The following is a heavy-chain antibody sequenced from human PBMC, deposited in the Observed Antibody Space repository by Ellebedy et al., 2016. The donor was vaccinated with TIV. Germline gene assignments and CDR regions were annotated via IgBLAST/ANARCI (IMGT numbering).Heavy chain of an antibody. CDR1: GYNFTNYW. Sequence: PGGSLRLSCKGFGYNFTNYWINWVRQMPGKGLEWMGRIDPEDSYTEYSPSFQGHVTISAETSISTAYLQWRSLKASDTAIYFCARLAVGHSPDYWGQGILVTVSS. CDR3: ARLAVGHSPDY. CDR2: IDPEDSYT. D-gene: IGHD5-12*01. V-gene: IGHV5-10-1*01. J-gene: IGHJ4*02.